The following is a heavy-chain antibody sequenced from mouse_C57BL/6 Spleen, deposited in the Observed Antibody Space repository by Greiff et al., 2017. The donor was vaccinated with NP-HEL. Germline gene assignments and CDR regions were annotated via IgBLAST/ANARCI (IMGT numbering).Heavy chain of an antibody. D-gene: IGHD1-1*01. J-gene: IGHJ1*03. CDR1: GFNIKDDY. CDR2: IDPENGDT. V-gene: IGHV14-4*01. CDR3: TTTFITTVDWYVDV. Sequence: EVQLQQSGAELVRPGASVKLSCTASGFNIKDDYMHWVKQRPEQGLEWIGWIDPENGDTEYASKFQGKATITADTSSNTAYLQLSSLTSEDTAVYYCTTTFITTVDWYVDVWGTGTTVTVSS.